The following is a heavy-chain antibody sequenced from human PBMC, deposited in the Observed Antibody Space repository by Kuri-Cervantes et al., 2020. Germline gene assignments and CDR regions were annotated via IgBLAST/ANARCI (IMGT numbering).Heavy chain of an antibody. J-gene: IGHJ1*01. CDR3: ARGDDSRWFQD. D-gene: IGHD3-10*01. Sequence: GGSLRLSCAASGFTFRTYDMHWVRQGSGKGLEWVSGIGKGGETFYAGSVKGRSTTSREDAKNSLYLQLNSLRVEDTALYYCARGDDSRWFQDWGQGTLVTVSS. CDR1: GFTFRTYD. CDR2: IGKGGET. V-gene: IGHV3-13*01.